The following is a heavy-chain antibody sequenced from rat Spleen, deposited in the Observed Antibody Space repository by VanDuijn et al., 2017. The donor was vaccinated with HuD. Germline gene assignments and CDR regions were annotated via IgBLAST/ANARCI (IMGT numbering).Heavy chain of an antibody. CDR2: VNQDSSTI. Sequence: EVKLVESGGGLVQPGRSLKLSCAASGFNFNDYWMGWVRQAPGKGLEWIGEVNQDSSTIKYSPSLKEKFTVSRDNAQNTLFLQMNKLGSEDTAIYYCGREDLGVNYWGQGVMVTVSS. CDR3: GREDLGVNY. V-gene: IGHV4-2*01. J-gene: IGHJ2*01. D-gene: IGHD4-4*01. CDR1: GFNFNDYW.